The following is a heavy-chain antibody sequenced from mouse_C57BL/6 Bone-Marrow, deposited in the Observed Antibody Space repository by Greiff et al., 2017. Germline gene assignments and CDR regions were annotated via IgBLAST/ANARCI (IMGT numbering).Heavy chain of an antibody. CDR1: GYAFTNYL. CDR2: INPGSGGT. D-gene: IGHD2-5*01. V-gene: IGHV1-54*01. Sequence: VQLQQSGAELVRPGTSVKVSCKASGYAFTNYLIEWVKQRPGQGLEWIGVINPGSGGTNYNEKFKGKATLTADKSSSTAYMQLSSLTSEDSAVYFCARPDRNYPAWFAYWGQGTLVTVSA. CDR3: ARPDRNYPAWFAY. J-gene: IGHJ3*01.